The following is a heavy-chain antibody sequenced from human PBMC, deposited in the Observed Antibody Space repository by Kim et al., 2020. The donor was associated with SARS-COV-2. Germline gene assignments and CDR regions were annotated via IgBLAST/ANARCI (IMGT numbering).Heavy chain of an antibody. V-gene: IGHV4-34*01. CDR1: GGSFSGYY. Sequence: SETLSLTCAVYGGSFSGYYWSWIRQPPGKGLEWIGEINHSGSTNYNPSLKSRVTISVDTSKNQFSLKLSSVTAADTAVYYCARGRKAYYDFWSGYYRPDGPLPWFDPWGQGTLVTVSS. D-gene: IGHD3-3*01. J-gene: IGHJ5*02. CDR3: ARGRKAYYDFWSGYYRPDGPLPWFDP. CDR2: INHSGST.